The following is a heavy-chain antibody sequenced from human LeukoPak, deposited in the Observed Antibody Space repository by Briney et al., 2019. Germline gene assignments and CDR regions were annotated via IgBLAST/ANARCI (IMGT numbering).Heavy chain of an antibody. CDR1: GYTFTGYY. J-gene: IGHJ5*02. Sequence: GASVKVSCKASGYTFTGYYMHWVRQAPGQGLEWMGWISPNSGGTNYAQKFQGRVTMTRDTSISTAYMELSRLRSDDTAVYYCAREWGSSSWFNWFDPWGQGTLVTVSS. D-gene: IGHD6-13*01. V-gene: IGHV1-2*02. CDR2: ISPNSGGT. CDR3: AREWGSSSWFNWFDP.